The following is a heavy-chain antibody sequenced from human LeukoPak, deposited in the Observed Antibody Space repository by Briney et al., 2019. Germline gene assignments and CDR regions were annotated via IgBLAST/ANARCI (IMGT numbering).Heavy chain of an antibody. CDR2: IDWDDDK. Sequence: RESGPALVKPTQTLTLTCTFSGFSLSTSGMCVSWIRQPPGKALEWLARIDWDDDKYYSTSLKTRLTISKDTSKNQVVLTMTNMDPVDTATYYCARHDYYDSSGSNSLGSLFDYWGQGTLVTVSS. V-gene: IGHV2-70*11. D-gene: IGHD3-22*01. CDR1: GFSLSTSGMC. J-gene: IGHJ4*02. CDR3: ARHDYYDSSGSNSLGSLFDY.